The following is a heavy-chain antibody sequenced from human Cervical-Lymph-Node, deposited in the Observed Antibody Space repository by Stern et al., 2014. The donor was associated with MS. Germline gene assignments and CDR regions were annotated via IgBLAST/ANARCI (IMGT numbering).Heavy chain of an antibody. J-gene: IGHJ4*02. CDR1: WFSFITSGTR. CDR3: ARMMGSGYRHYFDS. V-gene: IGHV2-70*04. CDR2: IDWNAKT. D-gene: IGHD3-3*01. Sequence: HVTLKESGPALVKPTQTLTLTCSFSWFSFITSGTRVSWIRQPPGRALGWLVRIDWNAKTFSNSSQLTRLSISKDTSKNQVVLTMPNVDPVDTATYYCARMMGSGYRHYFDSWGQGIPVTVSS.